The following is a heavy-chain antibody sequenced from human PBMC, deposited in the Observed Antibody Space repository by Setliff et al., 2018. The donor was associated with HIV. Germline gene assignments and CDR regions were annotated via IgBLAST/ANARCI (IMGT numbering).Heavy chain of an antibody. V-gene: IGHV1-2*02. CDR2: INPNSGGT. Sequence: ASVKVSCKASGYTFTGYYMHWVRQAPGQGLEWKGWINPNSGGTNYAQKFQGRVTMTRDTSTSTAYMELSRLRSDDTAVYYCARDRSGISCVYFDYWGQGTLVTVSS. CDR1: GYTFTGYY. CDR3: ARDRSGISCVYFDY. D-gene: IGHD3-10*01. J-gene: IGHJ4*02.